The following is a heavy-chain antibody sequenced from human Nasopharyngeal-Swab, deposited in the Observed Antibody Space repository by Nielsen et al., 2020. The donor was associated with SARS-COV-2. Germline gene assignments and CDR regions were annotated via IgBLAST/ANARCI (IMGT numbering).Heavy chain of an antibody. CDR2: INAGNGNT. J-gene: IGHJ5*02. CDR3: ARGGMVRGVSYNWFDP. D-gene: IGHD3-10*01. CDR1: GGTFTSYA. V-gene: IGHV1-3*01. Sequence: ASVKVSCKASGGTFTSYAMHWVRQAPGQRLEWMGWINAGNGNTKYSQKFQGRVTITRDTSASTAYMELSSLRSEDTAVYYCARGGMVRGVSYNWFDPWGQGTLVTVSS.